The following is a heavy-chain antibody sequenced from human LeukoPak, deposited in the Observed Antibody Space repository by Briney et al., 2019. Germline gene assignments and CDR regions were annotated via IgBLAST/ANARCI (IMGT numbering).Heavy chain of an antibody. V-gene: IGHV4-59*11. CDR1: GGSISSHY. Sequence: SETLSLTCTVSGGSISSHYWSWIRQPPGKGLEWIGYIYYSGSTNYNPSLKSRGTISVDTSKNQFSLQLSSVTAADTDVYYCASAAAHFDYWGQGTLVTVSS. J-gene: IGHJ4*02. CDR3: ASAAAHFDY. CDR2: IYYSGST. D-gene: IGHD6-13*01.